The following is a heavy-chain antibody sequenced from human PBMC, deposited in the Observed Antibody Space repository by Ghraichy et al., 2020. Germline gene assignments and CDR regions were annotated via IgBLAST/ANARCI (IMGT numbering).Heavy chain of an antibody. CDR2: IHHSGGT. J-gene: IGHJ6*02. CDR3: ARAILYYGMDV. V-gene: IGHV4-4*02. CDR1: GGSISTSNW. Sequence: SETLSLTCAASGGSISTSNWWSWVRQPPGKGLEWIGKIHHSGGTNYNPSLKSRVTISVDKSKNQFSLKLRSVTAADTAIYYCARAILYYGMDVWGQGTTVTVFS.